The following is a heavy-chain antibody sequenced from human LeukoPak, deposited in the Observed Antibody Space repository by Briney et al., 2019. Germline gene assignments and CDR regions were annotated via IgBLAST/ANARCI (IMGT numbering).Heavy chain of an antibody. Sequence: SETLSLTCTVSGGSISNYYWSWIRQPPGKGLEGIGYIHYSGGTNHNSFHKSRVTISVDMSKNHFSMRLSSVTAADTAVYYCARLCSGGSCSYFDYWGQGTLVTVPS. CDR2: IHYSGGT. CDR1: GGSISNYY. CDR3: ARLCSGGSCSYFDY. V-gene: IGHV4-59*08. D-gene: IGHD2-15*01. J-gene: IGHJ4*02.